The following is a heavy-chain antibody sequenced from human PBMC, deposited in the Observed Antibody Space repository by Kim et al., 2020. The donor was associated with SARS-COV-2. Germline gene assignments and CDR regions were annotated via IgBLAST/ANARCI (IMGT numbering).Heavy chain of an antibody. CDR3: ASPPLPDFWSGSFDY. V-gene: IGHV4-39*07. D-gene: IGHD3-3*01. CDR2: IYYSGST. Sequence: SETLSLTCTVSGGSISSSSYYWGWIRQPPGKGLEWIGSIYYSGSTYYNPSLKSRVTISVDTSKNQFSLKLSSVTAADTAVYYCASPPLPDFWSGSFDYWGQGTLVTVAS. CDR1: GGSISSSSYY. J-gene: IGHJ4*02.